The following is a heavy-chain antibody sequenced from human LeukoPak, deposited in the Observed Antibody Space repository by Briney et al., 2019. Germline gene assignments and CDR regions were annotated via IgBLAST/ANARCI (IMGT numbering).Heavy chain of an antibody. D-gene: IGHD5-12*01. CDR3: ARHDSTLATNY. CDR1: EYSFTSYW. J-gene: IGHJ4*02. Sequence: GESLKISCKGSEYSFTSYWIGWVRQMPGKGLEWMGIVYPGDSDTKYSPSFQGQVTISADKSISTSFLQWNSLKASDTAMYYCARHDSTLATNYWGQGTLVTVSS. CDR2: VYPGDSDT. V-gene: IGHV5-51*01.